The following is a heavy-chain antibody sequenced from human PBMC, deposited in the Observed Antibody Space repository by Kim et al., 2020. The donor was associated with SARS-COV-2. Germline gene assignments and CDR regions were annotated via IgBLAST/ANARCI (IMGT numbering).Heavy chain of an antibody. J-gene: IGHJ4*02. D-gene: IGHD3-22*01. CDR2: IIPIFGTA. CDR1: GGTFSSYA. V-gene: IGHV1-69*13. CDR3: ARDGWDSSGLTPRGDY. Sequence: SVKVSCKASGGTFSSYAISWVRQAPGQGLEWMGGIIPIFGTANYAQKFQGRVTITADESTSTAYMELSSLRSEDTAVYYCARDGWDSSGLTPRGDYWGQGTLVTVSS.